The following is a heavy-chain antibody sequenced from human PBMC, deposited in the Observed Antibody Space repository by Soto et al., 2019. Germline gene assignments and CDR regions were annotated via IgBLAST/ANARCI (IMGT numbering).Heavy chain of an antibody. CDR1: GFPFATSD. CDR3: ARAVVSAYREYDSDWSAP. CDR2: ISYSGRDI. J-gene: IGHJ5*02. V-gene: IGHV3-48*03. D-gene: IGHD3-16*01. Sequence: WGALVLSCAASGFPFATSDMDWVRQPPGKGLEWISQISYSGRDIRYADSVKGRFTISIDNVNNSLHLHMTSLRVEDTGLYYCARAVVSAYREYDSDWSAPWGQGTTVTVSS.